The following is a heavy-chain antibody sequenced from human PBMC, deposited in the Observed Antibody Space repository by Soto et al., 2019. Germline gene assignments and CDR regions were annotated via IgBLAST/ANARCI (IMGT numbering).Heavy chain of an antibody. Sequence: SETLSLTCTVSGGASSSYYWGWIRQLPGKGLEWIGYIYYSGSTNYNPSLKSRVTISVDTSKNQFSLKLSSVTAADMVVYYCARRYGGTRDYWGQGTLLTVS. V-gene: IGHV4-59*08. D-gene: IGHD4-17*01. CDR2: IYYSGST. J-gene: IGHJ4*02. CDR3: ARRYGGTRDY. CDR1: GGASSSYY.